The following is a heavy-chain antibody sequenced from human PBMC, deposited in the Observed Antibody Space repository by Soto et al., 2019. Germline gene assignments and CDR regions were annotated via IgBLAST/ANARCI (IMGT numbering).Heavy chain of an antibody. V-gene: IGHV3-15*01. CDR3: TTAGHGSLDFDY. CDR1: GFFFKNAW. J-gene: IGHJ4*02. CDR2: IKSEADGGTE. D-gene: IGHD1-1*01. Sequence: PGGSLRLSCAASGFFFKNAWMSWVRQAPGKGLEWIGRIKSEADGGTEESAAFLKGRFTISRDDSKNTLFLQMNSLKVEDTALYYCTTAGHGSLDFDYWGQGTRVTVS.